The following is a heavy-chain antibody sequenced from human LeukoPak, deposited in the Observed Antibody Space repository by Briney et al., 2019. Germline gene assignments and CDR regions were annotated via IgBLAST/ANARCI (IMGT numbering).Heavy chain of an antibody. Sequence: SETLSLTCTVSGGSISSYYWSWIRQLAGKGLEWIGRIYTSGSTNYNPSLKSRVTMSVDTSKNQFSLKLSSVTAADTAVYYCARDRGYCSSTSCSPFDYWGQGTLVTVSS. CDR3: ARDRGYCSSTSCSPFDY. V-gene: IGHV4-4*07. D-gene: IGHD2-2*01. CDR2: IYTSGST. CDR1: GGSISSYY. J-gene: IGHJ4*02.